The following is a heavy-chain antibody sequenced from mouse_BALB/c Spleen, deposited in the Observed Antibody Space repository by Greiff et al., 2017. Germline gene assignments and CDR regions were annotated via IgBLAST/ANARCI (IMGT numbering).Heavy chain of an antibody. D-gene: IGHD2-3*01. CDR3: ARDGYYGYFDV. CDR2: ILPGSGST. CDR1: GYTFSSYW. J-gene: IGHJ1*01. Sequence: VQLQQSGAELMKPGASVKISCKATGYTFSSYWMAWVKQRPGHGLEWIGEILPGSGSTNYNEKFKGKATFTADTSSNTAYMQLSSLTSEDSAVYYCARDGYYGYFDVWGAGTTVTVSS. V-gene: IGHV1-9*01.